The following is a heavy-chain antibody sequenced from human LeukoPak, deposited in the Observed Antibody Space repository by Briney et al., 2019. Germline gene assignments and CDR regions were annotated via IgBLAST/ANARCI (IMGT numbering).Heavy chain of an antibody. D-gene: IGHD3-22*01. CDR2: IYYSGST. J-gene: IGHJ4*02. CDR1: GGSVSSGSYY. Sequence: PSETLSLTCTVPGGSVSSGSYYWSWIRQPPGKGLEWIGYIYYSGSTNYNPSLKSRVTISVDTSKNLFSLKLSSVTAADTAVYYCATSYYYDSSGYYYGFDYWGQGTLVTVSS. V-gene: IGHV4-61*01. CDR3: ATSYYYDSSGYYYGFDY.